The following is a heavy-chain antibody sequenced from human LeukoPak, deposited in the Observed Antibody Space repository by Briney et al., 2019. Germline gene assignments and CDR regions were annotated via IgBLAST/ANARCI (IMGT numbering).Heavy chain of an antibody. CDR1: GFTFSSYA. D-gene: IGHD3-22*01. CDR2: ISGSGGST. Sequence: GGSLRLSCAASGFTFSSYAMSWVRQAPGKELEWVSAISGSGGSTYYADSVKGRFTISRDNSKNTLYLQMNSLRAEDTAVYYCAKAEYYYDSSGYYPLDAFDIWGQGTMVTVSS. CDR3: AKAEYYYDSSGYYPLDAFDI. V-gene: IGHV3-23*01. J-gene: IGHJ3*02.